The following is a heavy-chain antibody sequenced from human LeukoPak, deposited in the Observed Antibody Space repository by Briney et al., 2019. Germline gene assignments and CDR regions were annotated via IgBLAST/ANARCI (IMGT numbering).Heavy chain of an antibody. Sequence: PSETLSVTCIVSGGSISSYFWSWIRQPAGQGLEWIGRIYTSGVTNYSPSLKSRVTISVDKSKNQFSLNLSSLTAADTAVYYCAGLGYCTKGVCWGNWFDPWGQGTLVTVSS. CDR1: GGSISSYF. CDR2: IYTSGVT. CDR3: AGLGYCTKGVCWGNWFDP. D-gene: IGHD2-8*01. V-gene: IGHV4-4*07. J-gene: IGHJ5*02.